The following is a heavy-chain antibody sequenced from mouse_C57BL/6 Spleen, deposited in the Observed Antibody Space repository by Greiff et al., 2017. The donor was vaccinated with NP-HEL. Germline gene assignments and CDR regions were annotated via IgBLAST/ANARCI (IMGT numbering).Heavy chain of an antibody. V-gene: IGHV1-64*01. CDR2: IYPNSGST. D-gene: IGHD2-1*01. CDR1: GYTFTSYW. CDR3: ARSGYLLGSDY. Sequence: QVQLQQPGAELVKPGASVKLSCKASGYTFTSYWMHWVKQRPGQGLEWIGMIYPNSGSTNYNEKFKSKATLTVDKSSSTAYMQLSSLTSEDSAVYYCARSGYLLGSDYWGQGTTLTVSS. J-gene: IGHJ2*01.